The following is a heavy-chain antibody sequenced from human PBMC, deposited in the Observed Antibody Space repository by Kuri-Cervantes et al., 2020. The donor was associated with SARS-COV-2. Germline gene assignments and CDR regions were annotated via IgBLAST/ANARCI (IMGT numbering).Heavy chain of an antibody. CDR3: AKGGYNWNYDAFDI. V-gene: IGHV3-9*03. J-gene: IGHJ3*02. CDR1: GFTFDDYA. D-gene: IGHD1-7*01. Sequence: GGSLRLSCAASGFTFDDYAMHWVWQAPGKGLEWVSGISWNSGSIGYADSVKGRFTISRDNAKNSLYLQMNSLRAEDMALYYCAKGGYNWNYDAFDIWGQGTMVTVSS. CDR2: ISWNSGSI.